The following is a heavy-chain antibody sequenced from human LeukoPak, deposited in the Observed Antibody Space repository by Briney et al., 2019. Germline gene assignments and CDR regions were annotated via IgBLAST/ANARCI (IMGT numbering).Heavy chain of an antibody. Sequence: SETLSLTCSLSAGTIVGYYWNWIRQPAGKGLEWIGRIYKSGSTNYNPCPKSRVTIPIDKPNNQLSLILTSVTAADTPVYYCASGGYYGSGSYSAYDYYYMHVWGKEPTVSVA. J-gene: IGHJ6*03. CDR2: IYKSGST. D-gene: IGHD3-10*01. V-gene: IGHV4-4*07. CDR3: ASGGYYGSGSYSAYDYYYMHV. CDR1: AGTIVGYY.